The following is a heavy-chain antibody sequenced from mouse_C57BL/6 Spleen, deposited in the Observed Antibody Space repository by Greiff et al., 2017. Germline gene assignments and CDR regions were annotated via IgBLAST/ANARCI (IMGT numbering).Heavy chain of an antibody. CDR1: GYTFTDYE. CDR3: TRSGSPHFDY. V-gene: IGHV1-15*01. CDR2: IDPETGGT. D-gene: IGHD1-1*02. Sequence: QVQLQQSGAELVRPGASVTLSCKASGYTFTDYEMHWVKQTPVHGLEWIGAIDPETGGTAYNQKFKGKAILTADKSSSTAYMELRSLTSEDSAVYYCTRSGSPHFDYWGQGTTLTVSS. J-gene: IGHJ2*01.